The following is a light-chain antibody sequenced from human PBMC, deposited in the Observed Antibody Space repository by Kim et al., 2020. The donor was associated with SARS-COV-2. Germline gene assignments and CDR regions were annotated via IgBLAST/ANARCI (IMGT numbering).Light chain of an antibody. CDR2: EDN. V-gene: IGLV6-57*02. Sequence: KKLTMSCTGSSGNIASNYVQWYQQRPASAPTTVIYEDNERPSGVPDRFSGSIDSSSNSASLTISGLKTEDEADYYCQSYDDSNRWVFGGGTQLTVL. J-gene: IGLJ3*02. CDR1: SGNIASNY. CDR3: QSYDDSNRWV.